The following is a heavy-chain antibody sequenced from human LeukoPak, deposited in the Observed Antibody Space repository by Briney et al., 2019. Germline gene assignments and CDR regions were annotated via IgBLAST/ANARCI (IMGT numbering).Heavy chain of an antibody. J-gene: IGHJ3*02. V-gene: IGHV1-8*02. D-gene: IGHD6-19*01. CDR3: ARGLSSGWYRDAFDI. Sequence: GASVKVSCKASGGTFSSYAISWVRQATGQGLEWMGWMNPNSGNTGYAQKFQGRVTMTRNTSISTAYMELSSLRSEDTAVYYCARGLSSGWYRDAFDIWGQGTMVTVSS. CDR2: MNPNSGNT. CDR1: GGTFSSYA.